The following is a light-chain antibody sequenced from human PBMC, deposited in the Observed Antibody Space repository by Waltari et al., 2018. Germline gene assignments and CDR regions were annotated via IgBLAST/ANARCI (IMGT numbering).Light chain of an antibody. CDR3: SSYTDSGTFVV. V-gene: IGLV2-14*01. CDR2: DVS. Sequence: QSALTQPASVSGSPGQSITLSCTGTSSDVGGYNYVSWYQQHPGKAPKLMIYDVSKRPSGVSNRFSGSKSGNTASLTISGLQAEDEADYYCSSYTDSGTFVVIGGGTKLTVL. J-gene: IGLJ2*01. CDR1: SSDVGGYNY.